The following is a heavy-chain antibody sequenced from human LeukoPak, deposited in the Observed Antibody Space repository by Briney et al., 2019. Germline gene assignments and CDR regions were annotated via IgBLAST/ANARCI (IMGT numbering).Heavy chain of an antibody. D-gene: IGHD2-2*01. V-gene: IGHV5-51*01. CDR2: IYPGDSDT. CDR1: GYSFTSYW. CDR3: ARRGYCSSTGFGDCYSNAFDI. Sequence: GESLKISCKGSGYSFTSYWIGWVRQMPGKGLEWMGIIYPGDSDTRYSPSFQGQVTISADKSISTAYLQWSSLKASDTAMYYCARRGYCSSTGFGDCYSNAFDIWGQGTLVTVSS. J-gene: IGHJ4*02.